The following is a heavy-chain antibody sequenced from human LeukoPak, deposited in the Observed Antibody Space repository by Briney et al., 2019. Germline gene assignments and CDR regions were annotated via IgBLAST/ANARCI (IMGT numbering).Heavy chain of an antibody. CDR2: ISWNSGSI. Sequence: PGRSLRLSCAASGFTFDDYAMHWVRQAPGKGLEWVSGISWNSGSIGYADSVKGRFTISRDNAKNSLYLQMNSLRAEDTALYYCAKGKQAYYYGSGSYYERYFDYWGQGTLVTVSS. CDR3: AKGKQAYYYGSGSYYERYFDY. D-gene: IGHD3-10*01. CDR1: GFTFDDYA. J-gene: IGHJ4*02. V-gene: IGHV3-9*01.